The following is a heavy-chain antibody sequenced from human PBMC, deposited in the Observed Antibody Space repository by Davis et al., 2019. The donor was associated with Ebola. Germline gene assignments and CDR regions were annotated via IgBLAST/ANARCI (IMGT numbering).Heavy chain of an antibody. J-gene: IGHJ4*02. D-gene: IGHD5-12*01. CDR1: GFTFSDYY. V-gene: IGHV3-11*01. CDR2: ISPTGLTI. Sequence: GESLKIFCEASGFTFSDYYMSWIRQAPGKGLEWLSYISPTGLTISYADSVKGRFTISRDNAKNSVYLQMDSLRAEDTAVYYCARDESTLLVATEPLDFWGQGTLVTVS. CDR3: ARDESTLLVATEPLDF.